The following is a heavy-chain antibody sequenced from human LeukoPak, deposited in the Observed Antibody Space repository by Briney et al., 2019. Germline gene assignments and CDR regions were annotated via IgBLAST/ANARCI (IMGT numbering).Heavy chain of an antibody. CDR1: GGSISSYY. V-gene: IGHV4-59*01. CDR2: IYYSGST. J-gene: IGHJ4*02. Sequence: SETLSLTCTVSGGSISSYYWSWIRQPPGKGLEWIGYIYYSGSTNYNPSLKSRVTISVDTSKNQFSLKLSPVTAADTAVYYCARDGSYYPFDYWGQGTLVTVSS. CDR3: ARDGSYYPFDY. D-gene: IGHD1-26*01.